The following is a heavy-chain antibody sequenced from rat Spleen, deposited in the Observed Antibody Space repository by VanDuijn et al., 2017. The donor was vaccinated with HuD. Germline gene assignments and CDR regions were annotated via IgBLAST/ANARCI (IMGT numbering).Heavy chain of an antibody. J-gene: IGHJ3*01. CDR1: GFTFSNYG. V-gene: IGHV5S13*01. CDR2: ISTSGGST. D-gene: IGHD1-11*01. Sequence: EVQLVESGGGLVQPGRSLKLSCAASGFTFSNYGMAWVRQAPTKGLEWVASISTSGGSTYYRDSVKGRFTISRDNAKSTLYLQMDSLRSEDTATYYCASLTTEGNWFAYWGQGTLVTVSS. CDR3: ASLTTEGNWFAY.